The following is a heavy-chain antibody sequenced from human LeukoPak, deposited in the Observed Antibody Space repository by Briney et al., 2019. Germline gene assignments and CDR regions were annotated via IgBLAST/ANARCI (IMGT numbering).Heavy chain of an antibody. D-gene: IGHD3-22*01. CDR1: GGSISSYY. CDR3: ARLPRFSYYYDSSGYLL. V-gene: IGHV4-39*01. CDR2: IYYSGST. Sequence: SETLSLTCTVSGGSISSYYWGWIRQPPGKGLEWIGSIYYSGSTYYNPSLKSRVTISVDTSKNQFSLKLSSVTAADTAVYYCARLPRFSYYYDSSGYLLWGQGTLVTVSS. J-gene: IGHJ4*02.